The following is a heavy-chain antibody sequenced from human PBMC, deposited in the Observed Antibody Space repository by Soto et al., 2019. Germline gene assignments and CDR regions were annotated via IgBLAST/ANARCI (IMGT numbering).Heavy chain of an antibody. D-gene: IGHD4-4*01. V-gene: IGHV4-59*01. J-gene: IGHJ6*02. CDR2: ISYSGST. CDR1: GGAISSYY. Sequence: ASQTLSLTCSVSGGAISSYYSSWIRQPPGKGLEWIGYISYSGSTNYNPSLKSRVTISVDTSKNQFSLKLSSVPAADTAMYYCAGLDYTLGMDVWDHGTTVTVSS. CDR3: AGLDYTLGMDV.